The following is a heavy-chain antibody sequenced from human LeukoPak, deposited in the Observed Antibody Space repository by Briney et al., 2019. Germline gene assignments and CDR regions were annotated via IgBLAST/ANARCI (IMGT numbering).Heavy chain of an antibody. D-gene: IGHD3-10*01. V-gene: IGHV7-4-1*02. Sequence: ASVKVSCKASGYTFTRYAMNWVRQAPGQGLEWMGWINTNTGNPTYAQGFTGRFVFSLDTSVSTAYLQISSLKAEDTAVYYCARVNLPGSGSIGFLSVGFDYWGQGTLVTVSS. CDR2: INTNTGNP. J-gene: IGHJ4*02. CDR3: ARVNLPGSGSIGFLSVGFDY. CDR1: GYTFTRYA.